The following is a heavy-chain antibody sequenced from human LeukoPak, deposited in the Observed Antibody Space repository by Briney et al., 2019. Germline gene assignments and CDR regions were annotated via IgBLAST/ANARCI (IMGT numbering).Heavy chain of an antibody. V-gene: IGHV3-23*01. J-gene: IGHJ4*02. CDR2: ISGSGVNI. Sequence: DPGGSLRLSCAASGFTFSNYAMSWVRQAPGKGLEWVSLISGSGVNIYYADTVKGRFAISRDNSKDTLYLQMDRLRAEDTAVYYCARDKGGSYSEDERAFDYWGQGTLVTVSS. D-gene: IGHD1-26*01. CDR3: ARDKGGSYSEDERAFDY. CDR1: GFTFSNYA.